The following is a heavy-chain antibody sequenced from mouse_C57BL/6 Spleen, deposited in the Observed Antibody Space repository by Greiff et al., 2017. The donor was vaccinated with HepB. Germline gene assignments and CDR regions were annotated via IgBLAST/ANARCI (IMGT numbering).Heavy chain of an antibody. D-gene: IGHD1-1*01. Sequence: VQLQQSGAELVRPGTSVKMSCKASGYTFTNYWIGWAKQRPGHGLEWIGDIYPGGGYTNYNEKFKGKATLTADKSSSTAYMQFSSLTSEDSAIYYCARGDYYGGSYFDYWGQGTTLTVSS. J-gene: IGHJ2*01. CDR2: IYPGGGYT. V-gene: IGHV1-63*01. CDR3: ARGDYYGGSYFDY. CDR1: GYTFTNYW.